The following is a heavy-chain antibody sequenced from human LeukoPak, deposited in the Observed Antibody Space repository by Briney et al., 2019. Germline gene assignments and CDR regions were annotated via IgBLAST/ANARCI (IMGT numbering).Heavy chain of an antibody. J-gene: IGHJ5*01. Sequence: PSETLSLTCAVSAPSFSSDYFWGWRRPPPGKGLEWIGSFYYSGITYNNPSLKRRVTISEDTTKNQVSLKLSSVTAADTAVYYCARGVSGNLSDSWGQGTLVTVSS. CDR2: FYYSGIT. CDR1: APSFSSDYF. D-gene: IGHD3-10*01. CDR3: ARGVSGNLSDS. V-gene: IGHV4-38-2*01.